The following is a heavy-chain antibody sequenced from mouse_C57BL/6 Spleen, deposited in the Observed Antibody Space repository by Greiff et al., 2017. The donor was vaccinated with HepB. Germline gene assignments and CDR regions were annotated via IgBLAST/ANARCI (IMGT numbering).Heavy chain of an antibody. CDR2: IYPGDGDT. J-gene: IGHJ3*01. CDR3: AREPYYSNCWAWFAY. D-gene: IGHD2-5*01. CDR1: GYAFSSSW. V-gene: IGHV1-82*01. Sequence: QVQLQQSGPELVKPGASVKISCKASGYAFSSSWMNWVKQRPGKGLEWIGRIYPGDGDTNYNGKFKGKATLTADKSSSTAYMQLSSLTSEDSAVYFCAREPYYSNCWAWFAYWGQGTLVTVSA.